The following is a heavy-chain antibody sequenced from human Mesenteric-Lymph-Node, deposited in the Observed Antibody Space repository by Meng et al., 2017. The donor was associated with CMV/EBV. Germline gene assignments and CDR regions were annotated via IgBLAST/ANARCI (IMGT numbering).Heavy chain of an antibody. Sequence: SETLSLTCTVPGGSISSSSYYWGWIRQHPGKGLEWIGYIYYSGSTYYNPSLKSRVTISVDTSKNQFSLKLSSVTAADTAVYYCARDSYYYDSSGYYFGAFDIWGQGTMVTVSS. CDR3: ARDSYYYDSSGYYFGAFDI. D-gene: IGHD3-22*01. CDR2: IYYSGST. J-gene: IGHJ3*02. V-gene: IGHV4-31*03. CDR1: GGSISSSSYY.